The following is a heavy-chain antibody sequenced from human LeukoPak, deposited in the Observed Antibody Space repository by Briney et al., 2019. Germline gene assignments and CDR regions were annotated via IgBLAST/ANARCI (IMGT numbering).Heavy chain of an antibody. J-gene: IGHJ3*02. D-gene: IGHD1-26*01. CDR2: IYYRGST. Sequence: KPSETLSLTCAVSGGPLTSYYWSWIRQPPGKGLEWIGFIYYRGSTNYNPSLESRVTISVDTSKNRFSLKLSSVTAADTAVYYCARDPHYSGSSRNAFDIWGQGTMVTVSS. CDR3: ARDPHYSGSSRNAFDI. V-gene: IGHV4-59*01. CDR1: GGPLTSYY.